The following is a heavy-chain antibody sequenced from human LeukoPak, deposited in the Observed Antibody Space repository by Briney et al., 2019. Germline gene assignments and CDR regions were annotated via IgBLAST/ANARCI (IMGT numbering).Heavy chain of an antibody. CDR3: ARSPAAGTFISDS. Sequence: SETLSLTCTVSVVSISSDYWSWIRQPPGKGLEWIGYIYYSGSTNYNPSLKSRVTISVDTSKNQFSLKLSSVTAADTAVYYCARSPAAGTFISDSWGQGTLVTVSS. D-gene: IGHD6-13*01. CDR2: IYYSGST. V-gene: IGHV4-59*08. CDR1: VVSISSDY. J-gene: IGHJ4*02.